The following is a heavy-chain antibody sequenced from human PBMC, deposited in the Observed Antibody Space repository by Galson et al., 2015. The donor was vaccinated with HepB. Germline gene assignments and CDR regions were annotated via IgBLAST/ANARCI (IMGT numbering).Heavy chain of an antibody. CDR3: ARDPVVQGDIAAAGTSPYFDY. CDR1: GYTFTSYA. CDR2: INAGNGNT. Sequence: SVKVSCKASGYTFTSYAMHWVRQAPGQRLEWMGWINAGNGNTKYSQKFQGRVTITRDTSASTAYMELSSLRSEDTAVYYCARDPVVQGDIAAAGTSPYFDYWGQGTLVTVSS. V-gene: IGHV1-3*01. D-gene: IGHD6-13*01. J-gene: IGHJ4*02.